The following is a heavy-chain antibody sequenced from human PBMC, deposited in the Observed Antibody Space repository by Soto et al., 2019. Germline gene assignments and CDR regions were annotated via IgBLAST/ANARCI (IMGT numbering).Heavy chain of an antibody. D-gene: IGHD6-6*01. Sequence: QLQLQESGPGLVKPSETLSLTCTVSGGSISSSSYYWGWIRQPPGKGLEWIGSIYYSGSTYYNPSLKSRVTISVDTSKNQFSLKLSSVTAADTAVYYCARQSIAARPWCYWGQGTLVTVSS. CDR2: IYYSGST. CDR3: ARQSIAARPWCY. V-gene: IGHV4-39*01. CDR1: GGSISSSSYY. J-gene: IGHJ4*02.